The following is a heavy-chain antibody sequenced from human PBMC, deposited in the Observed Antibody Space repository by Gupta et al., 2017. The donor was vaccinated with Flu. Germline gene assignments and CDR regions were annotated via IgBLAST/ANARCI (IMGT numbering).Heavy chain of an antibody. CDR1: GFTFSSYS. D-gene: IGHD2-2*01. V-gene: IGHV3-21*01. CDR2: ISSSSSYI. Sequence: EVQLVESGGGLVKPGGSLRLSCAASGFTFSSYSMNWVRQAPGKGLEWVSSISSSSSYIYYADSVKGRFTISRDNAKNSLYLQMNSLRAEDTAVYYCARDTYWSSTSCYGYYFDYWGQGTLVTVSS. J-gene: IGHJ4*02. CDR3: ARDTYWSSTSCYGYYFDY.